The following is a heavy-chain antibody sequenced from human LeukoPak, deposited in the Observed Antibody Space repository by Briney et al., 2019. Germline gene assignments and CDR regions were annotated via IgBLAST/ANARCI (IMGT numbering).Heavy chain of an antibody. J-gene: IGHJ3*02. Sequence: SETLSLTCTVSGGSIYSSTYYWSWIRQPAGKGLEWIGRIYTSGSTNYNPSLKSRVTISIDTSKNQFSLKLSSVAAADTAVYYCARAWELLSGDAFDIWGQGTMVTVSS. D-gene: IGHD1-26*01. CDR3: ARAWELLSGDAFDI. CDR2: IYTSGST. CDR1: GGSIYSSTYY. V-gene: IGHV4-61*02.